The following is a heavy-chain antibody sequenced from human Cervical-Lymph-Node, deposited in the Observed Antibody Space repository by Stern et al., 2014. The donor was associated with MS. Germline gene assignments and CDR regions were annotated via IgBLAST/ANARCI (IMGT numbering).Heavy chain of an antibody. CDR2: IYPGDSAT. D-gene: IGHD4-17*01. V-gene: IGHV5-51*01. Sequence: EVQLVQSGAEVKQPGESLKISCKGSGYSFTSYWIGWVRQMPGKGLEWMGVIYPGDSATRYSPPFQGQVTISADKSISTAYLQWSSLKASDTAMYYCAKTLNDYGDYWGWFDPWGQGTLVTVSS. J-gene: IGHJ5*02. CDR3: AKTLNDYGDYWGWFDP. CDR1: GYSFTSYW.